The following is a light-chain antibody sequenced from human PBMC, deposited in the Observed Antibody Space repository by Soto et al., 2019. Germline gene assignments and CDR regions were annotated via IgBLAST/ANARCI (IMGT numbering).Light chain of an antibody. CDR3: SSYTSSSSV. CDR1: SSDVGGYNY. Sequence: QSALTQPASVSGSPGQSITISCTGTSSDVGGYNYVSWYQQYPGKAPKLMIYDVTNRPSGVSNRFSGSKSDNTASLTISGLQAEDEADYYCSSYTSSSSVFGGGTKLTVL. J-gene: IGLJ2*01. CDR2: DVT. V-gene: IGLV2-14*01.